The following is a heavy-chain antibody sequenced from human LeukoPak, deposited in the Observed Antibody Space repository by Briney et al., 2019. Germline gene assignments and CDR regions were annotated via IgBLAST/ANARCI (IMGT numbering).Heavy chain of an antibody. J-gene: IGHJ4*02. CDR1: GFTFSSYA. V-gene: IGHV3-23*01. CDR3: ARGRATYCLDY. Sequence: GGSLRLSCAASGFTFSSYAMSWVRQVPGKGLEWVSSISASGGVTHYADSVKGRFTISRDNSKNTLYLQRSSLRAEDTAVYYWARGRATYCLDYGAREPLVTVPS. CDR2: ISASGGVT. D-gene: IGHD2-21*01.